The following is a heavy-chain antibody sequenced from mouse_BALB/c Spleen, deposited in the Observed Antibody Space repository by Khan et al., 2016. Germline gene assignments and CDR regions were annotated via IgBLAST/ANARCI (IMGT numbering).Heavy chain of an antibody. J-gene: IGHJ2*01. D-gene: IGHD2-4*01. CDR1: GYTFTEYI. V-gene: IGHV1-62-2*01. CDR2: FYPGSGSI. CDR3: ARHEGRTMITTVYFDY. Sequence: QVQLQQSGAELVKPGASVKLSCKASGYTFTEYIIHWVKQRSGQGLEWIGWFYPGSGSIKYNEKFKDKATLTADKSSSTVYMEISRLTSEDSAFYVCARHEGRTMITTVYFDYWGQGTTLTVSS.